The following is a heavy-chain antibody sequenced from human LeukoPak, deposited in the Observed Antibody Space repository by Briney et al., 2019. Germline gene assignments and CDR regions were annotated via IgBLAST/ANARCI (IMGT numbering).Heavy chain of an antibody. J-gene: IGHJ6*04. CDR3: AELGITMIGGV. V-gene: IGHV3-48*03. CDR1: GFTFSSYE. CDR2: ISSSGSTI. Sequence: WGSLRLSCAASGFTFSSYEMNWVRQAPGKGLEWVSYISSSGSTIYYADSVKGRFTISRDNAKNSLYLQMNSLRAEDTAVYYCAELGITMIGGVWGKGTTVTISS. D-gene: IGHD3-10*02.